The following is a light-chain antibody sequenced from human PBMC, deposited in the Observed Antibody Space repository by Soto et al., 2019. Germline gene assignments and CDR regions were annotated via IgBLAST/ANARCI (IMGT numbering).Light chain of an antibody. CDR2: GAS. CDR3: QQYNNWPLT. J-gene: IGKJ4*01. V-gene: IGKV3-15*01. Sequence: EILMTQSPATLSVSPGESATLSCRASHRVSSYLAWYQQKPGQAPRLLIYGASTRATGIPARFSGSGSGTVFTLTISSLQSEDFAVYFCQQYNNWPLTFGGGTEVEIK. CDR1: HRVSSY.